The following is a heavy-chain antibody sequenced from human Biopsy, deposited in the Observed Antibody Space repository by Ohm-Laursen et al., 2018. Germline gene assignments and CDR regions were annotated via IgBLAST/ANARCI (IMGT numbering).Heavy chain of an antibody. Sequence: SVKVSCKVSSYTFTDYNIHWMRQAPGQGLEWMGWINTENGNTIYAQNLQGRVTMTADTSTSTAYMEVTSLRSDDTAVYYCARAKLEPVYYYYGMDVWGQGTTVTVSS. D-gene: IGHD1-1*01. V-gene: IGHV1-18*04. CDR1: SYTFTDYN. J-gene: IGHJ6*02. CDR2: INTENGNT. CDR3: ARAKLEPVYYYYGMDV.